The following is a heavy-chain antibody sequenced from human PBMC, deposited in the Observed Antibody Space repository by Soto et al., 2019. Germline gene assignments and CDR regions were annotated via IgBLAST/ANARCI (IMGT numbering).Heavy chain of an antibody. CDR3: ARWSPQRWSANSSSWSALDY. Sequence: GGSLRLSCAASGFTFSDYYMSWIRQAPGKGLEWVSYISSSGSTIYYADSVKGRFTISRDNAKNSLYLQMNSLRAEDTAVYYCARWSPQRWSANSSSWSALDYWGQGTLVTVSS. CDR2: ISSSGSTI. D-gene: IGHD6-13*01. CDR1: GFTFSDYY. J-gene: IGHJ4*02. V-gene: IGHV3-11*01.